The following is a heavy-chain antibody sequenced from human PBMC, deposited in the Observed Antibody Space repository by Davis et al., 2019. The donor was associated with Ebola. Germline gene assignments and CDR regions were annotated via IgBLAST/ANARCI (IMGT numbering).Heavy chain of an antibody. CDR3: ARDGAYGEDHFYYYGLDV. V-gene: IGHV1-2*02. CDR1: GYTLTDYQ. CDR2: INPISGDT. D-gene: IGHD4-17*01. Sequence: ASVKVSCKASGYTLTDYQMHWVRQAPGQGLEWMGGINPISGDTNYAEKFQGRVTMTRDTSIRTAYLELSRLRSDDTAVYYCARDGAYGEDHFYYYGLDVWGQGTTVTVSS. J-gene: IGHJ6*02.